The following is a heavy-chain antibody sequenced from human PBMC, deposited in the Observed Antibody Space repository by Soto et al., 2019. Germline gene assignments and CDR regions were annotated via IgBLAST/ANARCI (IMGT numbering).Heavy chain of an antibody. D-gene: IGHD3-3*01. CDR3: ASTRGY. J-gene: IGHJ4*02. Sequence: EVLVVESGGGLVQPGGSLRLSCAVSGFTFSGGYWMKWVRQAPGKGLEWVATIKEDGRETYYVDSVKGRFTISRDRAKNSLYLQMNSLRVEDTAVYYCASTRGYWGQGTLVTVSS. V-gene: IGHV3-7*03. CDR2: IKEDGRET. CDR1: GFTFSGGYW.